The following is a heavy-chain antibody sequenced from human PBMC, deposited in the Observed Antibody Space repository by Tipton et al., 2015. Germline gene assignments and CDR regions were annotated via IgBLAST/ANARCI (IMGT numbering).Heavy chain of an antibody. Sequence: TLFLTCTVSGVSISSTGYYWGWIRQPPGKGLEWIGSIYYSGDTYYNPSLKSRVTISEDTSKNQFSLKLNSVTAADAAMYYCASRDWLLHHFDYWGQGTLVTVSS. V-gene: IGHV4-39*01. CDR3: ASRDWLLHHFDY. J-gene: IGHJ4*02. CDR2: IYYSGDT. D-gene: IGHD6-19*01. CDR1: GVSISSTGYY.